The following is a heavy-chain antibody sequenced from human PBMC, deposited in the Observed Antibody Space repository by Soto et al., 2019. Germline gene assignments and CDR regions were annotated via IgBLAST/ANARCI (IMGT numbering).Heavy chain of an antibody. CDR3: ATNLKSYYYYGMDV. CDR1: GYTLTELS. J-gene: IGHJ6*02. CDR2: FDPEDGET. V-gene: IGHV1-24*01. Sequence: RASVKVSCKVSGYTLTELSMHWVRQAPGKGLEWMGGFDPEDGETIYAQKFQGRVTMTEDTSTDTAYMELSSLRSEDTAVYYCATNLKSYYYYGMDVWGQGTTVTVSS.